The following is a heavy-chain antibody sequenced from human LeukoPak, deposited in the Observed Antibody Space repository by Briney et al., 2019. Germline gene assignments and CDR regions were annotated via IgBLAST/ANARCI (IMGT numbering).Heavy chain of an antibody. CDR3: AKDMVGVGSYYMDV. CDR1: GFTFSSYS. Sequence: GGSLRLSCAASGFTFSSYSMNWVRQAPGKGLEWVSSISSSSSYIYYADSVKGRFTISRDNAKNSLYLQMNSLRAEDTALYYCAKDMVGVGSYYMDVWGKGTTVTVSS. J-gene: IGHJ6*03. V-gene: IGHV3-21*04. D-gene: IGHD3-3*01. CDR2: ISSSSSYI.